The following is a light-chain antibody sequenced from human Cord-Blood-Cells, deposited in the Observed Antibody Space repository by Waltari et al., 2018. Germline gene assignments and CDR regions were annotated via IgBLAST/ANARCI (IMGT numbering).Light chain of an antibody. J-gene: IGKJ5*01. CDR1: QSVSSN. CDR2: VAS. Sequence: EIVMTQSPATLSVSPGERATLSCRASQSVSSNLAWYQQKTGQAPRLLIYVASTRATGIPARFSGSWSGTEFTLTISSLQSEDFAVYYCQQYNNWSITFGQGTRLEIK. CDR3: QQYNNWSIT. V-gene: IGKV3-15*01.